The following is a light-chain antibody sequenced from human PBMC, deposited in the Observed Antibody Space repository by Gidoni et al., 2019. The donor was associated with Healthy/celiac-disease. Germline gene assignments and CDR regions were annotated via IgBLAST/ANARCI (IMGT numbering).Light chain of an antibody. CDR3: QKYNSAPPT. V-gene: IGKV1-27*01. CDR2: AAS. CDR1: HGISNY. Sequence: DIQLTQSPSSLSASVGDRVTSTCRASHGISNYLAWYQQKPVKVPKLLIYAASTLQSGVPSRFSGSGSVTDFTLTISSLQPEDVATYYCQKYNSAPPTFGQGTKVEIK. J-gene: IGKJ1*01.